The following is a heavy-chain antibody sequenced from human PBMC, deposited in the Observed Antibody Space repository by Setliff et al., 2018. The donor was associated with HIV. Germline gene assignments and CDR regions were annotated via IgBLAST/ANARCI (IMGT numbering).Heavy chain of an antibody. Sequence: PGGSLRLSCAASGFTFNDYAMHWVRQTPGKGLEWVSLISWDGGSTSYADSVKGRFTISRDNSKNSLYLQVNSLRAEDTALYYCVKDEKVSTGRFQVRFFDYWGQGTLVTVSS. V-gene: IGHV3-43D*03. CDR1: GFTFNDYA. D-gene: IGHD5-12*01. CDR3: VKDEKVSTGRFQVRFFDY. CDR2: ISWDGGST. J-gene: IGHJ4*02.